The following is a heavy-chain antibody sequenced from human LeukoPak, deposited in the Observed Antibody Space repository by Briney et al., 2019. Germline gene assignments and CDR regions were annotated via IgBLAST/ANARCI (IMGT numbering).Heavy chain of an antibody. Sequence: PGGSLRLSCAASGFTFSSYSMNWVRQAPGKGLEWVSYISSSSSTIYYADSMKGRFTISRDNAKNSLYLQMNSLRAEDTAVYYCARELEGDYDNDAFDIWGQGTMVTVSS. CDR1: GFTFSSYS. D-gene: IGHD4-17*01. CDR3: ARELEGDYDNDAFDI. J-gene: IGHJ3*02. V-gene: IGHV3-48*01. CDR2: ISSSSSTI.